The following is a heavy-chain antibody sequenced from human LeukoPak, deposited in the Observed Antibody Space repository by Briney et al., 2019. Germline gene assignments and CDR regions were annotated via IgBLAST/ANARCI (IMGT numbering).Heavy chain of an antibody. CDR3: AKASWVSSTDAVR. V-gene: IGHV3-23*01. CDR1: GLSFSSFA. CDR2: IRGTGET. D-gene: IGHD3-16*01. J-gene: IGHJ4*02. Sequence: HSGGSLRLSCAAPGLSFSSFAMSWVRQGPARGLEWVSSIRGTGETFYADSVKGRFTLSSDSSRNTVYFQLNNLRVEDTAIYYCAKASWVSSTDAVRWGQGTLVTVSS.